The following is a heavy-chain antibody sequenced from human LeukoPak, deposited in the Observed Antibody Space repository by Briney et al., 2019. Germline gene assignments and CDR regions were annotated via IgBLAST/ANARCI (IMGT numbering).Heavy chain of an antibody. Sequence: SVKVSCKAFGGTFSSYAISWVRQAPGQGLEWMGGIIPIFGTANYAQKFQGRVTITADESTNTAYMELSSLRSEDTAVYYCAGGGRPNLPIDYWGQGTLVTVSS. CDR1: GGTFSSYA. V-gene: IGHV1-69*13. D-gene: IGHD3-16*01. J-gene: IGHJ4*02. CDR3: AGGGRPNLPIDY. CDR2: IIPIFGTA.